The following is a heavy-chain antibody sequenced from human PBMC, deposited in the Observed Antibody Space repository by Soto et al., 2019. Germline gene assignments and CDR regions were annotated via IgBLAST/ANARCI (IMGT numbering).Heavy chain of an antibody. V-gene: IGHV1-69*13. CDR1: GGTFSSYA. D-gene: IGHD1-26*01. Sequence: VASVKVSCKASGGTFSSYAISWVRQAPGQGLEWMGGIIPIFGTANYAQKFQGRVTITADESTSTAYMELSSLRSEDTAVYYCARLWELDYYYYGMDVWGQGTTVTVSS. CDR2: IIPIFGTA. J-gene: IGHJ6*02. CDR3: ARLWELDYYYYGMDV.